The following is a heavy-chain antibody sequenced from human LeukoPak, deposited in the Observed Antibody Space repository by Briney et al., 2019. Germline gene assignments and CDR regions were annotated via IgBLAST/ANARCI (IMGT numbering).Heavy chain of an antibody. V-gene: IGHV1-18*01. Sequence: ASVKVSCKASGYTFTSHGISWVRQAPGQGLEWMGWISAYNGNTNYAQKLQGRVTMTTDTSTSTAYMELRSLRSDDTAVYYCARDWAHYYDSSGSDYWGQGTLVTVSS. CDR1: GYTFTSHG. CDR2: ISAYNGNT. D-gene: IGHD3-22*01. J-gene: IGHJ4*02. CDR3: ARDWAHYYDSSGSDY.